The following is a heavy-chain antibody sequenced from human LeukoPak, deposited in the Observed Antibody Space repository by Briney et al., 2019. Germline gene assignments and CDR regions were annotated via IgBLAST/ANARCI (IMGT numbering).Heavy chain of an antibody. V-gene: IGHV1-69*06. CDR1: GGTFPSYA. Sequence: SVKVSCKASGGTFPSYALSWVRQTPGRGLEWMGGIIPIFGTTTYAQKFLGRVTITADKSASTAYMEVSSLRSEDTAVYFCARAGTTDSGDAFDIWGQGTAVTVSS. CDR3: ARAGTTDSGDAFDI. CDR2: IIPIFGTT. J-gene: IGHJ3*02. D-gene: IGHD1/OR15-1a*01.